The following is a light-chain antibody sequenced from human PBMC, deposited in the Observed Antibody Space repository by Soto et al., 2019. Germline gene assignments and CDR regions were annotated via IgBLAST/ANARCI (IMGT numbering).Light chain of an antibody. CDR3: SAWDNSLNGYV. CDR2: TAG. J-gene: IGLJ1*01. Sequence: QSVLTQPLSASASPGQRVTISCSGGSSNIGSNTVAWYQHLPGTAPPRLIFTAGQRPSGVPARLSGSKSGSSASLAISGLLSEDEADYYCSAWDNSLNGYVFGPGTKVTVL. V-gene: IGLV1-44*01. CDR1: SSNIGSNT.